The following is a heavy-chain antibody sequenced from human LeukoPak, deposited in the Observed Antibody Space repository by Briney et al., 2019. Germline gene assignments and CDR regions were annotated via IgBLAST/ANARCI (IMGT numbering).Heavy chain of an antibody. CDR1: GYTFTSYA. Sequence: ASVKVSCKASGYTFTSYAISWVRQAPGQGLEWMGWISAYSGKTNYAQKLQGRVTMTTDTSTGTAYMELRSLRSDDTAVYYCTRDLRWGDCSGTSCYVLYYFDYWGQGTLVTVSS. CDR3: TRDLRWGDCSGTSCYVLYYFDY. V-gene: IGHV1-18*01. D-gene: IGHD2-2*01. J-gene: IGHJ4*02. CDR2: ISAYSGKT.